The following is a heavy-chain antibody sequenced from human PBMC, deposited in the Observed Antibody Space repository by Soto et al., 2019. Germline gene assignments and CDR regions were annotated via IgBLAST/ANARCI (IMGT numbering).Heavy chain of an antibody. V-gene: IGHV3-23*01. Sequence: EVKLLESGGGLVQPGGSLRLSCAASGFTFSSYAMSWVRQAPGKGLEWVSTISTSGGSTYSADSVKGRFTISRDNSKNTLYLQMNSLRAEDTAAYYCARDGLGAYTYGSYYFDYWGQGTLVTVSS. CDR2: ISTSGGST. CDR1: GFTFSSYA. CDR3: ARDGLGAYTYGSYYFDY. D-gene: IGHD5-18*01. J-gene: IGHJ4*02.